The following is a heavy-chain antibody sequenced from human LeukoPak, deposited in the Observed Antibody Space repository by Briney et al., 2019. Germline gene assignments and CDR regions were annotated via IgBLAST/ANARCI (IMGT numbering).Heavy chain of an antibody. V-gene: IGHV3-48*03. Sequence: GGSLRLSCAASGFTFSSYEMNWVRQAPGKGLEWVSYISSSGSTIYYADSVKGRFTISRDNSKNTVYLQMNSLRAEDTAVYYCAKAIVLLISGNAFDIWGQGTMVTVSS. CDR2: ISSSGSTI. J-gene: IGHJ3*02. CDR1: GFTFSSYE. CDR3: AKAIVLLISGNAFDI. D-gene: IGHD2/OR15-2a*01.